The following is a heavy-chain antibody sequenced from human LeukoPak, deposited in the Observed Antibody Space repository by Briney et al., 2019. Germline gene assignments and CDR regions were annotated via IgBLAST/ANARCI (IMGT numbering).Heavy chain of an antibody. CDR3: SRESGPFCPFGY. J-gene: IGHJ4*02. CDR2: ISLAGQI. V-gene: IGHV4/OR15-8*02. Sequence: SETLSLTCGVSGGSISGTNWWSWVRQPPGQGLEWIEEISLAGQINYNPSLNGRVTMSLDKSSNQLSLHLTSVTAADTATYFCSRESGPFCPFGYWGQGTLVIVSS. D-gene: IGHD1-26*01. CDR1: GGSISGTNW.